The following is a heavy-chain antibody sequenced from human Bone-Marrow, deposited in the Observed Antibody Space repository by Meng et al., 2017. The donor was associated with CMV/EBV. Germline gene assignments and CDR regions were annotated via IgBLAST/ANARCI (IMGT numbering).Heavy chain of an antibody. CDR2: ISNDGSDQ. CDR3: ARGGITIFGDGLDV. D-gene: IGHD3-3*01. Sequence: GESLKISCAASGFTFSIFAMHWVRQAPGKGLEWMAVISNDGSDQYYGDSVKGRFTASRDNSKKTLSLQMNSLRAEDTAVYYCARGGITIFGDGLDVWGQGTTVTVSS. CDR1: GFTFSIFA. V-gene: IGHV3-30*04. J-gene: IGHJ6*02.